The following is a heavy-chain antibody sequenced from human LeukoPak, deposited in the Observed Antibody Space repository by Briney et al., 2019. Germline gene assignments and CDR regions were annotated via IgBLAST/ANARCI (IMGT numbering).Heavy chain of an antibody. CDR3: ARIGGNWFDP. D-gene: IGHD1-26*01. Sequence: SGPALVEPTQTLTLTCTFSGFSLSTSGMCVSWIRQPPGKALEWLARIDWDDDKYYSTSLRTRLTISKDTSKNQVVLTMTNMDPVDTATYYCARIGGNWFDPWGQGTLVTVSS. CDR1: GFSLSTSGMC. V-gene: IGHV2-70*11. J-gene: IGHJ5*02. CDR2: IDWDDDK.